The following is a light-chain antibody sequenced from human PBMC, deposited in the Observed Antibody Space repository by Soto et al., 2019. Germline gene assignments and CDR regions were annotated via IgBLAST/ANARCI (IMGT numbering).Light chain of an antibody. Sequence: DIVLTQSPGTLSLSPGERATLSCRASQSVSSNNLAWYQQRPGQAPRVVIYGASTRATGIPERFSGSGSGTDFTLTISRLEPEDFAVYYCQQYGSSLRTLGQGTKVDIK. J-gene: IGKJ1*01. V-gene: IGKV3-20*01. CDR2: GAS. CDR1: QSVSSNN. CDR3: QQYGSSLRT.